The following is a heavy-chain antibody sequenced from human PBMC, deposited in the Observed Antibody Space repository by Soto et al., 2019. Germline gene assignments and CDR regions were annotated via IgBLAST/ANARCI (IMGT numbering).Heavy chain of an antibody. CDR1: GGSISKYY. Sequence: SETLSLTCTVSGGSISKYYWSWIRQPPGKGLEWIGYIYHSGSTYYNPSLKSRVTISVDRSKNQFSLKLSSVTAADTAVYCCARAHGSGWGAFDIWGQGTMVTVSS. V-gene: IGHV4-59*12. CDR3: ARAHGSGWGAFDI. J-gene: IGHJ3*02. CDR2: IYHSGST. D-gene: IGHD3-10*01.